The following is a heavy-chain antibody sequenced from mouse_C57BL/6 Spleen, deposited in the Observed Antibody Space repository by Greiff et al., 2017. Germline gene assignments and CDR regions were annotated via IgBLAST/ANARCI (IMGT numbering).Heavy chain of an antibody. D-gene: IGHD1-1*01. J-gene: IGHJ3*01. V-gene: IGHV1-42*01. Sequence: EVKVVESGPELVKPGASVKISCKASGYSFTGYYMNWVKQSPEKSLEWIGEINPSTGGTTYNQKFKAKATLTVDKSSSTAYMQLKSLTSEDSAVYYCARGSSSWFAYWGQGTLVTVSA. CDR2: INPSTGGT. CDR3: ARGSSSWFAY. CDR1: GYSFTGYY.